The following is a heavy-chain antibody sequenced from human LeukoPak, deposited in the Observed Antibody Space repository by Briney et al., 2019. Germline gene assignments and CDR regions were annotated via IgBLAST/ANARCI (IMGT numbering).Heavy chain of an antibody. CDR3: AKRGTGFEKTQWLVPGLDY. Sequence: PGGSLRLSCAASGFTFSSYAMSWVRQAPGKGLEWVSAISGSGGSTYYADAVKGRVTISRDNSRNTLYLQMNSLRAEDTAVYYCAKRGTGFEKTQWLVPGLDYWGQGTLVTVSS. J-gene: IGHJ4*02. V-gene: IGHV3-23*01. CDR2: ISGSGGST. CDR1: GFTFSSYA. D-gene: IGHD6-19*01.